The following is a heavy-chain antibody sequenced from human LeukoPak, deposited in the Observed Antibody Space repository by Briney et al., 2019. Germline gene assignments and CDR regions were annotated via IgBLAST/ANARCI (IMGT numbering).Heavy chain of an antibody. V-gene: IGHV4-59*08. J-gene: IGHJ4*02. CDR3: ARHGTIDY. CDR2: TDHRGNT. CDR1: GGSINTYY. D-gene: IGHD1-26*01. Sequence: PSETLSLTCTVSGGSINTYYWRWIRDTPGKVLEWTGYTDHRGNTNYTPSLKSRSTMSVCTSKNQFSLTMSSVTAADTTVYACARHGTIDYWGQGTLVTVSS.